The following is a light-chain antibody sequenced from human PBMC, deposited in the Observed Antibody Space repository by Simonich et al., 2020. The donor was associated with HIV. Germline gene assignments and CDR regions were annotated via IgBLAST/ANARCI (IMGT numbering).Light chain of an antibody. V-gene: IGLV4-60*03. CDR3: QTWGTGIQV. CDR1: SGHSSHL. J-gene: IGLJ2*01. CDR2: LEGSGSY. Sequence: QPVLTHSSSASASLGSSVKLTCTLSSGHSSHLIAWHQQQPGKAPRYLMKLEGSGSYNKGSGVPDRFSGSSSGADRYLTISSLQSEDEADYYCQTWGTGIQVFGGGTKLTVL.